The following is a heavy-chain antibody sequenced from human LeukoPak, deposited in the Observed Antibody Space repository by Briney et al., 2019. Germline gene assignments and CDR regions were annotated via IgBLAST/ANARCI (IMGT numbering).Heavy chain of an antibody. CDR3: ARIPDYGEPHDAFDI. CDR1: EFTFSDYY. V-gene: IGHV3-11*04. J-gene: IGHJ3*02. CDR2: ISSSGSTI. Sequence: GGSLRLTCAASEFTFSDYYMGWIRQAPGKGLEWVSYISSSGSTIYYADSVKGRFTISRDNAKNSLYLQMNSLRAEDTAVYYCARIPDYGEPHDAFDIWGQGTMVTVSS. D-gene: IGHD4-17*01.